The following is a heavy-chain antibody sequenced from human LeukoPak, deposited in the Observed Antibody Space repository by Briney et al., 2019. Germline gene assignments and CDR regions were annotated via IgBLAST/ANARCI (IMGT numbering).Heavy chain of an antibody. J-gene: IGHJ6*02. V-gene: IGHV3-30*18. CDR1: GFTFSSYG. CDR3: AKDSPAQIGYGMDV. Sequence: QPGGSLRLSCAASGFTFSSYGMHWVRQAPGKGLGWVAVISYDGSNKYYADSVKGRFTISRDNSKNTLYLQMNSLRAEDTAVYYCAKDSPAQIGYGMDVWGQGTTVTVSS. CDR2: ISYDGSNK. D-gene: IGHD2/OR15-2a*01.